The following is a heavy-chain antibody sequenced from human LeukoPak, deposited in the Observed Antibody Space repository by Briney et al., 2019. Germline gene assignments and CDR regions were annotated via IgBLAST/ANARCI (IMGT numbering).Heavy chain of an antibody. V-gene: IGHV4-30-4*01. Sequence: PSETLSLTSTVSGGSISSGDYYWSWIRQPPGKGLEWIGYIYYSGSTYYNPSLKSRVTISVDTSKNQFSLKLSSVTAADTAVYYCARVYCSSTSCLFGYWGQGTLVTVSS. D-gene: IGHD2-2*01. J-gene: IGHJ4*02. CDR1: GGSISSGDYY. CDR2: IYYSGST. CDR3: ARVYCSSTSCLFGY.